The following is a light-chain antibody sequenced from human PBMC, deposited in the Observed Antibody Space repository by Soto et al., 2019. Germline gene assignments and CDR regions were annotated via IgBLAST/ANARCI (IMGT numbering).Light chain of an antibody. J-gene: IGKJ4*01. CDR2: DIS. CDR1: QSVSTN. CDR3: QQYYSWPLT. Sequence: ETVMTQSPATLSVSPGERATLSCRASQSVSTNLAWYQQKPVQAPRLLIYDISLRGTGIPTRFSGSGSGTEFTLTISSLQSEDCAVYYCQQYYSWPLTLGGGTKVEFK. V-gene: IGKV3D-15*01.